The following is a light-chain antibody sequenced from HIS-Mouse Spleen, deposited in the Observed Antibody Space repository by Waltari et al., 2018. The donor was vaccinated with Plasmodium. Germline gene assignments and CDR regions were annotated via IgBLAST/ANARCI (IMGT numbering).Light chain of an antibody. Sequence: EIVMTQSPATLSVSPGERATLSCRASQSVSSNLAWYQQKPGQAPRLLIYGASTRAPGIPTKFSGRGSGKEFNLTNSSLESEDFAVYYCQQYKNWSFTFGPGTKVDIK. V-gene: IGKV3-15*01. CDR3: QQYKNWSFT. CDR1: QSVSSN. J-gene: IGKJ3*01. CDR2: GAS.